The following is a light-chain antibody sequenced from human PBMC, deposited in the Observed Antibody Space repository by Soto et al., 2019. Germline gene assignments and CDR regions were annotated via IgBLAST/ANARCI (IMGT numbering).Light chain of an antibody. J-gene: IGKJ4*01. CDR3: QQVHNYPFT. CDR2: DVS. CDR1: QSISSW. V-gene: IGKV1-5*01. Sequence: DIQMTQSPSTLSSSVGDRVTITCRASQSISSWLAWYKQKPGKAPKLLIYDVSSLESGVPSRFRGSGSGTEFILTISGLKPEDFATFYCQQVHNYPFTFGGGTKVDIK.